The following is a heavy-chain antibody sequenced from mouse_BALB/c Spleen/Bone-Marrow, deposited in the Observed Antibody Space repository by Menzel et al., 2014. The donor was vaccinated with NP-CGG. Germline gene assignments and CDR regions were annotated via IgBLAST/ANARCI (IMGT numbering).Heavy chain of an antibody. CDR3: TRSKAAFDY. Sequence: VKLVESGAELVRPGSSVKISCKASGYAFSAYWMNWVKQRPGQGLEWIGQIYPGDGDTNYNGKFKGKATLTADKSSSTAFTPLSSLTSECAAVYFCTRSKAAFDYWGQGTTLTVSS. D-gene: IGHD3-3*01. J-gene: IGHJ2*01. V-gene: IGHV1-80*01. CDR2: IYPGDGDT. CDR1: GYAFSAYW.